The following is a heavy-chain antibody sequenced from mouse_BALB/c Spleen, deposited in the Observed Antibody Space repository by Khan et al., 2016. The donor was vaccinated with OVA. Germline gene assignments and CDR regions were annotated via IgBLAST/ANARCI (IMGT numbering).Heavy chain of an antibody. CDR2: INYGGNN. CDR3: ARGGRWFDY. CDR1: GYSITSGYY. V-gene: IGHV3-6*02. J-gene: IGHJ3*01. Sequence: EVQLQEPGPGLVKPSQSLSLTCSVTGYSITSGYYWNWIRQFPGNTLEWMGYINYGGNNNYNPSLKNRISITRDTSKNQFFLRLNSVTAEDSATDYCARGGRWFDYWGQGTLVTVSA.